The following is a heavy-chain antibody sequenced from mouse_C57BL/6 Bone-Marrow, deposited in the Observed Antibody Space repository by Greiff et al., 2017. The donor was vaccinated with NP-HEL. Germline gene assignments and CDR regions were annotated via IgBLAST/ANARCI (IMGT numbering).Heavy chain of an antibody. CDR2: IDPENGDT. CDR1: GFNIKDDY. Sequence: VQLKQSGAELVRPGASVKLSCTASGFNIKDDYMHWVKQRPEQGLEWIGWIDPENGDTEYASKFQGKATITADTSSNTAYLQLSSLTSEDTAVYYCTTALFDYWGRGTTLTVSS. J-gene: IGHJ2*01. CDR3: TTALFDY. V-gene: IGHV14-4*01.